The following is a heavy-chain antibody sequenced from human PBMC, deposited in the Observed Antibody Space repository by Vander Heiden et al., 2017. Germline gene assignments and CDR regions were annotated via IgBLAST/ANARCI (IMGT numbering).Heavy chain of an antibody. CDR2: IKQEGSEK. CDR1: GFTFSSYW. V-gene: IGHV3-7*01. CDR3: ARVSWSSGWNY. D-gene: IGHD6-19*01. J-gene: IGHJ4*02. Sequence: EVQLVESGGGLVQPGGSLRLSCAVSGFTFSSYWMSWVRQAPGKGLEWVANIKQEGSEKYYVDSVKGRFTISRDNAKNSLYLQMNSLRAEDTAVYYCARVSWSSGWNYWGQGTLVTVSS.